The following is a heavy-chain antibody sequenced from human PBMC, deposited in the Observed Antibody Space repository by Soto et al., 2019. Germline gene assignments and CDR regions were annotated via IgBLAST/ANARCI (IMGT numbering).Heavy chain of an antibody. J-gene: IGHJ4*02. CDR1: GFTFSSYA. D-gene: IGHD6-13*01. CDR3: AKVHSSSWYGALDY. CDR2: ISGSGGST. Sequence: PGGSLRLSCAASGFTFSSYAMSWVRQAPGKGLEWVSAISGSGGSTYYADSVKGRFTISRDNSKNTLYLQMNSLRAEDTAVYYCAKVHSSSWYGALDYRGQGTLVTVSS. V-gene: IGHV3-23*01.